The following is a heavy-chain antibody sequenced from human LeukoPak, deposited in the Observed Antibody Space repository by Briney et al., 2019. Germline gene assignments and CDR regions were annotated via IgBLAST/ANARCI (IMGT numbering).Heavy chain of an antibody. D-gene: IGHD6-19*01. CDR2: FNTDGTVT. V-gene: IGHV3-74*01. CDR1: GFTFSKYW. CDR3: ATKQWLAPPPDS. J-gene: IGHJ4*02. Sequence: GGSLRLSCAASGFTFSKYWMLWVRQAPGKGLESASRFNTDGTVTTYADSVKGRYTDSRDDADNTMFLQMNRGGDEDTAVYYCATKQWLAPPPDSWGQGTPVTVSS.